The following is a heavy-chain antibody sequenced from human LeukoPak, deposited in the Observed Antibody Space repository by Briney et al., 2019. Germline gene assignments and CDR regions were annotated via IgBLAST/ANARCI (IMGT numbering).Heavy chain of an antibody. J-gene: IGHJ6*02. CDR1: GFTFSSYW. Sequence: GGSLRLSCAASGFTFSSYWMHWVRQAPGKGLVWVSRINSDGSSTSNADSVKGRLTISRDNAKNTLYLQMNSLRAEDTAVYYCARAFYYVMDVWGQGTTVTVFS. CDR2: INSDGSST. CDR3: ARAFYYVMDV. V-gene: IGHV3-74*01.